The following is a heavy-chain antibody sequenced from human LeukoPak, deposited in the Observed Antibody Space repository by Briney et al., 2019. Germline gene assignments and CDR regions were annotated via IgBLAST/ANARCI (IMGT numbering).Heavy chain of an antibody. D-gene: IGHD6-13*01. V-gene: IGHV5-51*01. CDR2: FYPGDSDN. CDR3: ARHFPYSSSWYEDY. Sequence: GESLKISRKGSGYSFTNYWIGWVRQMPGKGLEWMGSFYPGDSDNRNSPSFQGQVTLSADKSISTAHLQWSSLKTSEPAIYYCARHFPYSSSWYEDYWGERDLVSVSS. CDR1: GYSFTNYW. J-gene: IGHJ4*02.